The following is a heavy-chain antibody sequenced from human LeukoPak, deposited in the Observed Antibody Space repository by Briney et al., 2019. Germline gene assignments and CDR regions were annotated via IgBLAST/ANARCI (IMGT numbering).Heavy chain of an antibody. D-gene: IGHD6-19*01. CDR2: IQFDEGNK. J-gene: IGHJ4*02. CDR1: GFTFSNSG. CDR3: AKNMAVAGTRGYFDY. V-gene: IGHV3-30*02. Sequence: GGSLRHSCAASGFTFSNSGMHWVRQAPGKGLEWVAFIQFDEGNKFYADSVRGRFTISRDISKNTLYLQMNSLRAEDTAVYYCAKNMAVAGTRGYFDYWGQGTLVTVSS.